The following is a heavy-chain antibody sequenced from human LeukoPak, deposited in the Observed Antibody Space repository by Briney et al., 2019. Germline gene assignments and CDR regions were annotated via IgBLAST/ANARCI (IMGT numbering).Heavy chain of an antibody. V-gene: IGHV3-11*04. CDR2: ISSSGNTT. CDR1: GFTFSDYY. D-gene: IGHD6-13*01. Sequence: GGSLRLSCAASGFTFSDYYMSWIRQAPGKGLECVSYISSSGNTTYHADSVKGRFTISRDNAKNSLYLQMSSLRAEDTAVYYCAREVVAAAGTVDYWGQGTLVTVSS. CDR3: AREVVAAAGTVDY. J-gene: IGHJ4*02.